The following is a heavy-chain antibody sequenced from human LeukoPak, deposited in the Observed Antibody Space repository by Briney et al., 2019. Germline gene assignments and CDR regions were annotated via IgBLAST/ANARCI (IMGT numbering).Heavy chain of an antibody. CDR1: GYTFTSYG. CDR3: ARTLLERITMIVVVSLPDY. V-gene: IGHV1-18*01. CDR2: ISAYNGST. J-gene: IGHJ4*02. D-gene: IGHD3-22*01. Sequence: GASVKVSCKASGYTFTSYGISWVRQAPGQGLEWMGWISAYNGSTNYAQKLQGRVTMTTDTSTSTAYMELRSLRSDDTAVYYCARTLLERITMIVVVSLPDYWGQGTLVTVSS.